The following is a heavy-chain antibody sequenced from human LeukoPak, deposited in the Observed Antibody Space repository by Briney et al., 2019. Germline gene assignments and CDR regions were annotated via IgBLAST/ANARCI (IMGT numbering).Heavy chain of an antibody. D-gene: IGHD3-3*01. CDR2: INYSGST. Sequence: GSLRLSCAASGFTFSDYSMSWIRQPPGKRLEWIGEINYSGSTDYNPSLKSRVTISVDTSKNQFSLRLSSVTAADTAVYYCARGDNVLRFLEVDAFDIWGQGTMVTVCS. V-gene: IGHV4-34*01. J-gene: IGHJ3*02. CDR3: ARGDNVLRFLEVDAFDI. CDR1: GFTFSDYS.